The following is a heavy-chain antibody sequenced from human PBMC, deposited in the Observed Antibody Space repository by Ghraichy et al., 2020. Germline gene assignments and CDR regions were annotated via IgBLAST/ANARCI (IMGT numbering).Heavy chain of an antibody. Sequence: SGPTLVKPTQTLTLTCTFSGFSLSTSGMCVSRIRQPPGKALEWLARIDWDDDKYYSTSLKTRLTISKDTSKNQVVLTMTNMDPVDTATYYCARDDSSGWSGYYYGMDVWGQGTTVTVSS. CDR3: ARDDSSGWSGYYYGMDV. D-gene: IGHD6-19*01. V-gene: IGHV2-70*11. CDR1: GFSLSTSGMC. CDR2: IDWDDDK. J-gene: IGHJ6*02.